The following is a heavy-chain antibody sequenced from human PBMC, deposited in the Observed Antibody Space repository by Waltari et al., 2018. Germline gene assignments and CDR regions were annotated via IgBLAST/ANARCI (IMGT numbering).Heavy chain of an antibody. CDR3: ARDPYDYVWGSYRYKGGYYFDY. D-gene: IGHD3-16*02. CDR2: ISSSSSYI. J-gene: IGHJ4*02. Sequence: EVQLVESGGGLVKPGGSLRLSCAASGFTFSSYSRNWVRQAPGKGLEWVSSISSSSSYIYYADSVKGRFTISRDNAKNSLYLQMNSLRAEDTAVYYCARDPYDYVWGSYRYKGGYYFDYWGQGTLVTVSS. CDR1: GFTFSSYS. V-gene: IGHV3-21*01.